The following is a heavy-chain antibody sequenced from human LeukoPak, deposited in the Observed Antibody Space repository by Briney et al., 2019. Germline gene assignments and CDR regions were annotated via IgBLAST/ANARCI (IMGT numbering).Heavy chain of an antibody. J-gene: IGHJ4*02. CDR3: ALDYGEYVFDY. V-gene: IGHV1-8*01. D-gene: IGHD4-17*01. Sequence: ASVTVSCKASGYTFTSYDIHWVRQATGQGLEWMGWMNPNSGNTGYAQKFQGRVTMTRNTSISTAHMELSSLRSEDTAVYYCALDYGEYVFDYWGQGTLVTVSS. CDR1: GYTFTSYD. CDR2: MNPNSGNT.